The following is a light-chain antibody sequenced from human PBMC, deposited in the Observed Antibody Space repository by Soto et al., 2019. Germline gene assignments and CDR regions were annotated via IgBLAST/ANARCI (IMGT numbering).Light chain of an antibody. CDR1: QSVSSN. J-gene: IGKJ1*01. V-gene: IGKV3-15*01. Sequence: EIVMTQSPATLSVSPGERAPLSCRASQSVSSNLAWYQQHPGQAPRLLIYGASTRATGIPARFSGSGSGTEFTLTISSLQSEDFAVYYCQQYNNWPPWTFGQGTKVDIK. CDR3: QQYNNWPPWT. CDR2: GAS.